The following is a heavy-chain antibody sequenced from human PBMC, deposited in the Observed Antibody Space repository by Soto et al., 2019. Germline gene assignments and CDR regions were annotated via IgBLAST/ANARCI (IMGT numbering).Heavy chain of an antibody. Sequence: HGESLKISCGASGYSFPAFWIGWVRQMPGKGLEWMGIIFPADSETRYSPSFQGQVTISADKSTSTAYLEWSSLKASDTAIYYCARRGAGYNYDYWGQGTLVTVSS. D-gene: IGHD5-12*01. CDR3: ARRGAGYNYDY. J-gene: IGHJ4*02. CDR1: GYSFPAFW. CDR2: IFPADSET. V-gene: IGHV5-51*01.